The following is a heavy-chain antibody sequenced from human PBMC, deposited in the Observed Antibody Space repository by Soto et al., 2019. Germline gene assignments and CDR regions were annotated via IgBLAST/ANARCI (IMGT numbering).Heavy chain of an antibody. V-gene: IGHV3-23*01. D-gene: IGHD5-18*01. Sequence: GRSLRLSCAASGFTFSNHPMIWVRQAPGKGLEWVSAISDDGSSTYYADSVKGRFTISRDNSKNTLYVQMNGLRPEATAVYYCTRDGAYVDSSMEVHCQHPKGMGVWDKRTTGTV. CDR1: GFTFSNHP. CDR3: TRDGAYVDSSMEVHCQHPKGMGV. J-gene: IGHJ6*04. CDR2: ISDDGSST.